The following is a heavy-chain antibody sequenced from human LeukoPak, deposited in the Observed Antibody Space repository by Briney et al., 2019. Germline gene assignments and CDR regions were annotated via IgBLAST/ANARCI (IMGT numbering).Heavy chain of an antibody. D-gene: IGHD2-15*01. J-gene: IGHJ3*02. CDR3: ARVIGYCSGGSCFNDAFDI. Sequence: SETLSLTCTVSGGSISSSSFYWGWIRQPPGKGLEWIGTMYYSGSTYYNPSLYSRVTISVDTSKNQFSLKLSSVTAADTAVYYCARVIGYCSGGSCFNDAFDIWGQGTMVTVSS. V-gene: IGHV4-39*07. CDR2: MYYSGST. CDR1: GGSISSSSFY.